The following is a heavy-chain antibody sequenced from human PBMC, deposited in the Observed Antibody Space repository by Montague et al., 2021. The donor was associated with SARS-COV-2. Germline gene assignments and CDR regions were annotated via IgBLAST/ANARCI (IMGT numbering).Heavy chain of an antibody. CDR1: GGSISSYY. J-gene: IGHJ4*02. D-gene: IGHD2-15*01. V-gene: IGHV4-59*08. CDR2: IYYSGST. Sequence: SETLSLTCSVSGGSISSYYWSWIRQPPGKGLEWIGYIYYSGSTNYNPSLKSRVTISVDTSKNQFSLKLSSVTAADTAVYYCARRALGYCSGGSCYSGFDYWGQGTLVTVSS. CDR3: ARRALGYCSGGSCYSGFDY.